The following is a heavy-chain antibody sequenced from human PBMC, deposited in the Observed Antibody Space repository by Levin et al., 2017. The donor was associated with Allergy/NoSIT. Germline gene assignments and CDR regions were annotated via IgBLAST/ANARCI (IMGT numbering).Heavy chain of an antibody. Sequence: GESLKISCKASGYTFTSYDINWVRQATGQGLEWMGWMNPNSGNTGYAQKFQGRVTMTRNTSISTAYMELSSLRSEDTAVYYCAIRNYDYVWGSYRYNDYWGQGTLVTVSS. V-gene: IGHV1-8*01. CDR1: GYTFTSYD. CDR2: MNPNSGNT. J-gene: IGHJ4*02. CDR3: AIRNYDYVWGSYRYNDY. D-gene: IGHD3-16*02.